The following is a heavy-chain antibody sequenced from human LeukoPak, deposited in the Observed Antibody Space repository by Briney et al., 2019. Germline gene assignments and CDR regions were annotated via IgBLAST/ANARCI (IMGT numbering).Heavy chain of an antibody. V-gene: IGHV3-30*03. CDR2: ISYDGSNK. D-gene: IGHD5-12*01. CDR3: ARDRVATIDPPFDY. Sequence: GRSLRLSCAASGFTFSSYGMHWVRQAPGKGLEWVAVISYDGSNKYYADSVKGRFTISRDNSKNTLYLQMNSLRAEDTAVYYCARDRVATIDPPFDYWGQGTLVTVSS. CDR1: GFTFSSYG. J-gene: IGHJ4*02.